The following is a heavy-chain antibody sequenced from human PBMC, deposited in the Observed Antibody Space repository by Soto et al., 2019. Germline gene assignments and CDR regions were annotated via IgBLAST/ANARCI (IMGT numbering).Heavy chain of an antibody. V-gene: IGHV1-8*01. CDR3: ARGAAYYEFWSGYDDY. D-gene: IGHD3-3*01. CDR1: GYTFTGYY. CDR2: MNPNSGNT. J-gene: IGHJ4*02. Sequence: AASVKGSCKAAGYTFTGYYMHWVRQATGQGLEWMGWMNPNSGNTGYTQKFQGRVTMTGNTSISTAYMELSSLRSEDTAVYYCARGAAYYEFWSGYDDYWGQGTLVTVSS.